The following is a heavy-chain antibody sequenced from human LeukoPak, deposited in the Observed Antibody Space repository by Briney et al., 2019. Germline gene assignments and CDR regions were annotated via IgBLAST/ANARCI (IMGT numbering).Heavy chain of an antibody. CDR3: AKDGGLWVSAHWGDS. V-gene: IGHV3-23*01. D-gene: IGHD7-27*01. CDR1: GFTFSSYT. CDR2: ITTSDGNT. J-gene: IGHJ4*02. Sequence: GGSLRLSCAASGFTFSSYTMSWLRQAPGKGLEWVSTITTSDGNTYYADSVKGRFTVSRDNSKNTLFLQMNSLRAEDTAVYYCAKDGGLWVSAHWGDSWGRGSLATVSS.